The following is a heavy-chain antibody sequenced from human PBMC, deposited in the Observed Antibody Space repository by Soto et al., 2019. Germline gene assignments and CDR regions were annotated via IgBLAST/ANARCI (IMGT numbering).Heavy chain of an antibody. CDR2: IYYSGST. J-gene: IGHJ4*02. CDR1: GGSISSGGYY. Sequence: SETLSLTCTVSGGSISSGGYYWSWIRQHPGKGLEWIGYIYYSGSTYYNPSLKSRVTISVDTSKNQFSLKLSSLRSEDTAVYYCAADLGTTVTMLDYWGQGTLVTVSS. D-gene: IGHD4-17*01. V-gene: IGHV4-31*03. CDR3: AADLGTTVTMLDY.